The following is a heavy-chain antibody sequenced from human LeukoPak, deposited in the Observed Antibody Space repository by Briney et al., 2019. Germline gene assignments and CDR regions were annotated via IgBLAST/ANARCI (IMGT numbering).Heavy chain of an antibody. J-gene: IGHJ6*03. Sequence: PSETLSLTCTVSGGSISSYYWSWIRQPPGKGLEWIGYIYYSGSTNYNPSLKSRVTISIDTSKNQFSLQLSSVTAADTAVYYCARGTGDRYYYYYMDVGGKGTTVIVSS. CDR1: GGSISSYY. V-gene: IGHV4-59*01. CDR2: IYYSGST. CDR3: ARGTGDRYYYYYMDV. D-gene: IGHD7-27*01.